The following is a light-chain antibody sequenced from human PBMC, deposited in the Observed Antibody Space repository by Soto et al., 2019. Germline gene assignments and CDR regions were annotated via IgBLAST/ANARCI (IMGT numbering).Light chain of an antibody. V-gene: IGLV1-51*01. Sequence: QSVLTQPPSLSATPGQRVTISCSGSRSNIGHNFVSWYQSLPGTVPKLLIYDNDKRPAGIRARFSGSKSGTSATLDISGLQSEDEADYYCATWDGSLSAVVFGGGTKLNVL. CDR1: RSNIGHNF. J-gene: IGLJ2*01. CDR2: DND. CDR3: ATWDGSLSAVV.